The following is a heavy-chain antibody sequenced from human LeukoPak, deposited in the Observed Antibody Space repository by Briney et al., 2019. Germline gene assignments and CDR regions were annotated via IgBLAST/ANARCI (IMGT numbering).Heavy chain of an antibody. CDR2: IRSSSRYI. V-gene: IGHV3-21*01. D-gene: IGHD2-2*01. Sequence: GGSLSLSCAASGFTFSSYSMNWVRQAPGKGLEWVSSIRSSSRYIYYADSVKGRFTICRDHAKTYLYLQMNSLIGEDTAVYYCARDRLYQLLDAFDIWGQGTMVTVSS. CDR3: ARDRLYQLLDAFDI. CDR1: GFTFSSYS. J-gene: IGHJ3*02.